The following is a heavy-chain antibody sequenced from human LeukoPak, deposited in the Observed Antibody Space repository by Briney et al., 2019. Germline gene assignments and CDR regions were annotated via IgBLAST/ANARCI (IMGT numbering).Heavy chain of an antibody. Sequence: SETLSLTSTVSAGSVSSGSYYWSWIRQSPGQGLECIGYVYYTGSTNYNPSLKRRGTISVDTSKNQFAVKLTSVTATDMAVYDCARDWMSRPLYSFASGSPRGHFDLWGRGTLVTVSS. V-gene: IGHV4-61*01. CDR2: VYYTGST. CDR1: AGSVSSGSYY. J-gene: IGHJ2*01. D-gene: IGHD3-10*01. CDR3: ARDWMSRPLYSFASGSPRGHFDL.